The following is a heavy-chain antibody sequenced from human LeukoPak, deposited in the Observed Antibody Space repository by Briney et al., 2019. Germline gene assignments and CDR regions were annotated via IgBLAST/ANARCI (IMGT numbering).Heavy chain of an antibody. CDR2: IYYSGST. J-gene: IGHJ4*02. CDR1: GGSISSYY. V-gene: IGHV4-59*01. Sequence: KPSETLSLTCTVSGGSISSYYWSWIRQPPGKGLEWIGYIYYSGSTNYNPSLKSRVTISVDTSKNQFSLKLSSVTAADTAVYYCARSYSGQAFDYWGQGTLVTVSS. D-gene: IGHD6-19*01. CDR3: ARSYSGQAFDY.